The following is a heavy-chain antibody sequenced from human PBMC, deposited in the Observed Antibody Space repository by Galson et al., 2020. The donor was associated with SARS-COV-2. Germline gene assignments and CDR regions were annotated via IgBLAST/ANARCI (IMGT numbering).Heavy chain of an antibody. J-gene: IGHJ5*02. CDR2: VYHSGST. CDR3: ARHGPRITVAAWFDP. Sequence: SENLSLTCTVSGDSISSSRNYWGWIRQPPGKGLEWIGSVYHSGSTYYNPSLKSRVTISVDTSKNQFSLKLTSVTAADTAVYFCARHGPRITVAAWFDPWGQGTLVTVSS. D-gene: IGHD6-19*01. V-gene: IGHV4-39*01. CDR1: GDSISSSRNY.